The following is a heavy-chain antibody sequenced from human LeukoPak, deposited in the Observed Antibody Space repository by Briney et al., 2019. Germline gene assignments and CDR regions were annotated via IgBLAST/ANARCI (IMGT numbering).Heavy chain of an antibody. CDR1: GFIFSQYS. J-gene: IGHJ5*02. D-gene: IGHD5-12*01. CDR3: ARDAGNSGYGCDL. Sequence: GGSLRLSCAASGFIFSQYSMNWVRQAPGKGLEWVSHIRSSSETFYADSVKGRFTISRDNARNSLYLQMNNLRGEDTAIYYCARDAGNSGYGCDLWGQGTLVTASS. CDR2: IRSSSET. V-gene: IGHV3-48*01.